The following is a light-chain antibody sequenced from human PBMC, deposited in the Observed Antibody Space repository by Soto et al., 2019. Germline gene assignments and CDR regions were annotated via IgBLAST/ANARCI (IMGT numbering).Light chain of an antibody. CDR1: QSISSW. CDR3: QQYNTYSYT. CDR2: DAS. Sequence: DIQMTQSPSALSASVGDRVTITCRASQSISSWLAWYQQKPGKAPKLLIYDASSLESRVPSRFSGSGSGTEFTLTFSGLRPDDVSTYYCQQYNTYSYTFGQGTKLEIK. V-gene: IGKV1-5*01. J-gene: IGKJ2*01.